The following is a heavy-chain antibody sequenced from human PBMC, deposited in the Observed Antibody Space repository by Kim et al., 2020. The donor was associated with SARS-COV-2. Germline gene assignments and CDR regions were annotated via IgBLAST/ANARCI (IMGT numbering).Heavy chain of an antibody. J-gene: IGHJ3*02. Sequence: SGKGRFTVPSDNSKTTLYLQMNSLRAEDTAVYYCASDVYSGSSGRAFDIWGQGTMVTVSS. D-gene: IGHD1-26*01. V-gene: IGHV3-30*01. CDR3: ASDVYSGSSGRAFDI.